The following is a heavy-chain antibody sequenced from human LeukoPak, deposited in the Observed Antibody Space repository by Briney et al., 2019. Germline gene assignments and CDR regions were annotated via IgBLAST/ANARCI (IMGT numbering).Heavy chain of an antibody. CDR1: GFTFNNYV. CDR2: ISASAAMT. Sequence: PGGSLRLSCEASGFTFNNYVMTWVRQAPGKGLEWVSSISASAAMTYYADSVKGRFTVSRDNSNNRLYLHMSSLTAADTAVYYCAKDRSIGTYYTFDHWGQGSLVTVSS. J-gene: IGHJ4*02. CDR3: AKDRSIGTYYTFDH. D-gene: IGHD1-26*01. V-gene: IGHV3-23*01.